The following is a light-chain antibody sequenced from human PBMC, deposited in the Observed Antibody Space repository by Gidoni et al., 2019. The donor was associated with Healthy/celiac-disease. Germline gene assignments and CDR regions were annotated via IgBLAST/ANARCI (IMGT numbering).Light chain of an antibody. J-gene: IGKJ2*04. Sequence: DIQMTQSPSSLPSSVGDRGTITCEASQDISNYLNWYQQKPGKAPKLLIYDASNLETGVPSRFSGSGSGTGFTFSISSLHPADIATYYCQQYYNLPLCSFGQGTKLEIK. CDR2: DAS. CDR1: QDISNY. V-gene: IGKV1-33*01. CDR3: QQYYNLPLCS.